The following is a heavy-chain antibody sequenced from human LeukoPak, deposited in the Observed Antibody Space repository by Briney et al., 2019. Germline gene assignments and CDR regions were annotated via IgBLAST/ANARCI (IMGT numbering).Heavy chain of an antibody. J-gene: IGHJ3*02. CDR1: GFALSHYS. CDR3: ARDLITLSAFDI. D-gene: IGHD1-14*01. CDR2: ISSSSSYI. V-gene: IGHV3-21*01. Sequence: GSLRLSCAASGFALSHYSLTWVRQAPGKGLEWVSSISSSSSYIYYADSVKGRFTISRDNAKNSLYLQMNSLRAEDTAVYYCARDLITLSAFDIWGQGTMVTVSS.